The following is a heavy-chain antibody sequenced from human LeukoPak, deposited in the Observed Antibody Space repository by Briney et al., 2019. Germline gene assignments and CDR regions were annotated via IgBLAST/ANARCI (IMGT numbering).Heavy chain of an antibody. Sequence: KPGGSLRLSCAASGFTFNSYAMNWVRQAPGKGLEWVSSISGSTNYIYFADSVKGRFTISRDNAKNSLYLQMNSLRAEDTAVYYCARTYYYGSGSNDYWGQGTLVTVSS. CDR1: GFTFNSYA. CDR3: ARTYYYGSGSNDY. CDR2: ISGSTNYI. D-gene: IGHD3-10*01. V-gene: IGHV3-21*01. J-gene: IGHJ4*02.